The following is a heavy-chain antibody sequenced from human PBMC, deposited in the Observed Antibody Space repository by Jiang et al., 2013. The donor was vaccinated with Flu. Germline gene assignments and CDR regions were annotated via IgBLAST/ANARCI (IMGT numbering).Heavy chain of an antibody. CDR1: GGSISSGSYY. Sequence: TLSLTCTVSGGSISSGSYYWSWIRQPAGKGLEWIGRIYYSGSTYYNPSLKSRVTISVDTSKNQFSLKLSSVTAADTAVYYCARISDYCSGGSCLWGQGTLVTVSS. D-gene: IGHD2-15*01. CDR3: ARISDYCSGGSCL. J-gene: IGHJ4*02. V-gene: IGHV4-61*02. CDR2: IYYSGST.